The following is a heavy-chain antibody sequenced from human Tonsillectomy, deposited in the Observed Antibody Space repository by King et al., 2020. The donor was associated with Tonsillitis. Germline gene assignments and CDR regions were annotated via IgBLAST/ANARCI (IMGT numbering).Heavy chain of an antibody. Sequence: QLVQSGAEVKKPGSSVKVSCKASGGTFSSYSISWVRQAPGQGLEWMGGINPIFRTAKYAQKLQDRLTITADESTGTAYMDLTSLRSEDAAIYYCASGNIVSTTIRFTLDHWGQGTLVAVSS. V-gene: IGHV1-69*01. CDR1: GGTFSSYS. J-gene: IGHJ4*02. D-gene: IGHD5/OR15-5a*01. CDR2: INPIFRTA. CDR3: ASGNIVSTTIRFTLDH.